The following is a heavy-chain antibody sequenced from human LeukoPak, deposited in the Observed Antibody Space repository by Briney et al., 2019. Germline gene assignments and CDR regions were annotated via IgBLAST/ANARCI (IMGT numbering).Heavy chain of an antibody. D-gene: IGHD3-16*01. J-gene: IGHJ4*02. V-gene: IGHV3-23*01. CDR3: AKGQYVWGHMGY. CDR1: GFTFSSYA. CDR2: ISGSGGST. Sequence: GGSLRLSCAASGFTFSSYAMSWVRQAPGKGLEWVSTISGSGGSTYYADSVKGRFTISRDNSKNTLYLQMNSLRAEDTAAYYCAKGQYVWGHMGYWGQGTLVTVSS.